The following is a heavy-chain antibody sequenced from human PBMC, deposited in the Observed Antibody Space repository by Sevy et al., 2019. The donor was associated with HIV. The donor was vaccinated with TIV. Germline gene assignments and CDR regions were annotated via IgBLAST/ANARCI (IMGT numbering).Heavy chain of an antibody. V-gene: IGHV4-34*01. Sequence: SETLSLTCAVHDGSFSGYYWNWIRQLPGKGLEWIGEINESGITYYNPSLKSRVTISVDTSRKQFSLKLDSVTAVDSAVYFCARSPPVVVVPGAPSWFDPWGQGTLVTVSS. CDR1: DGSFSGYY. D-gene: IGHD2-2*01. J-gene: IGHJ5*02. CDR3: ARSPPVVVVPGAPSWFDP. CDR2: INESGIT.